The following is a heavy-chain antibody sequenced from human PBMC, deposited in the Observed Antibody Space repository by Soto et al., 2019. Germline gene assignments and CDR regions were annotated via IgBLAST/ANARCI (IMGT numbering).Heavy chain of an antibody. J-gene: IGHJ4*02. CDR3: AKGFGNYWAFDY. V-gene: IGHV1-18*01. CDR2: ISAYNGNT. CDR1: GYTFTSYG. Sequence: ASVKVSCKASGYTFTSYGMRWVRQAPGKGLEWMGWISAYNGNTNYAQKLQGRVTMTTDTSTSTAYMELRSLRTDETAVYYCAKGFGNYWAFDYWGQGTLVTVSS. D-gene: IGHD1-26*01.